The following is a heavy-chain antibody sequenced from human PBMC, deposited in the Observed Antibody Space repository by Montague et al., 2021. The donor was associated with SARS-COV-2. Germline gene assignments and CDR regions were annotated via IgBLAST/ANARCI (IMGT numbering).Heavy chain of an antibody. Sequence: SETLSLTCTVSGGSISSYYWSWIRQPPGKGLEWIGYIYYSGSTNYNPSLKSRVTISVDTSKYQFSLTLSSVTAADTAVYYCAREVSGSDDNGWFDPWGQGTLVTVSS. CDR1: GGSISSYY. CDR2: IYYSGST. V-gene: IGHV4-59*01. CDR3: AREVSGSDDNGWFDP. J-gene: IGHJ5*02. D-gene: IGHD3-10*01.